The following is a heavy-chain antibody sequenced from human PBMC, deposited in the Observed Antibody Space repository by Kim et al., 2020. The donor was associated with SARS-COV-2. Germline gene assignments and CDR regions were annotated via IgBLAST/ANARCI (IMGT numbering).Heavy chain of an antibody. CDR1: GFSLSSYW. CDR2: IKHDGTEK. D-gene: IGHD5-18*01. CDR3: ARDLGGGYSYGPNF. V-gene: IGHV3-7*01. Sequence: GGSLRLSCAASGFSLSSYWMSWVRQAPGKGLEWVANIKHDGTEKYSVDSVKGRFTISRDNAKNSLYLQMNSLRAEDTAVYYCARDLGGGYSYGPNFWGQGTLVTVSS. J-gene: IGHJ4*02.